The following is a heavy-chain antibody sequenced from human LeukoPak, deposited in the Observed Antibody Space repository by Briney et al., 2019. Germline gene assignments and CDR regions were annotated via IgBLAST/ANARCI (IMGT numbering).Heavy chain of an antibody. CDR2: IYYTGST. V-gene: IGHV4-38-2*01. D-gene: IGHD6-13*01. Sequence: SETLSLTCAVSGYSISSDYYWGWIRQSPGKGLEWIGSIYYTGSTYYNPSLKSRVTISVDTSKSEFSLMVHSVTAADTAMYYCARRGITYSTSFFDSWGQGTLVTVAS. CDR3: ARRGITYSTSFFDS. J-gene: IGHJ4*02. CDR1: GYSISSDYY.